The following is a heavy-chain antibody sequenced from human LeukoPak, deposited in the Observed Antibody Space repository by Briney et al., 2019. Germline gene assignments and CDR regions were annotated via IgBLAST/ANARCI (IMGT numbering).Heavy chain of an antibody. Sequence: GGSLRLSCAASGFSFYDYDMSWVRQAPGKGLEWVSGIYWNGGSTGYADSVKGRFTISRDNAKNSLYLQMSSLRAEDTALYYCAREEGGYFDYWGQGTLVTVSS. CDR3: AREEGGYFDY. CDR2: IYWNGGST. D-gene: IGHD3-16*01. V-gene: IGHV3-20*04. J-gene: IGHJ4*02. CDR1: GFSFYDYD.